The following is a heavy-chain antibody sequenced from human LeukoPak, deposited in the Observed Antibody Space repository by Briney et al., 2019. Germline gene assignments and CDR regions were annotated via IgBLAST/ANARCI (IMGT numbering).Heavy chain of an antibody. Sequence: GGSLRLSCAASGFTFSSYAMSWVRQTPGKGLEWVSSISGSGDNTYYADSVKGRFTISRDNSKNTLFLQMNSLRAEDTAVYYCAKGVGLALDAFNIWGQGAMVTVSS. V-gene: IGHV3-23*01. CDR2: ISGSGDNT. D-gene: IGHD3/OR15-3a*01. CDR1: GFTFSSYA. J-gene: IGHJ3*02. CDR3: AKGVGLALDAFNI.